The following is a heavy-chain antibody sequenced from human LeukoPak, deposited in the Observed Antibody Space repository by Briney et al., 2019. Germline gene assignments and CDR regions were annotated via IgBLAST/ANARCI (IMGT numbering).Heavy chain of an antibody. D-gene: IGHD3-10*01. CDR1: GYTFTSYA. J-gene: IGHJ4*02. CDR3: ARDATLITMVRGVLDYYFDY. CDR2: INTNTGNP. V-gene: IGHV7-4-1*02. Sequence: ASVKVACKASGYTFTSYAMNWVRQAPGQGLEWMGWINTNTGNPTYAQGFTGRFVFSLDTSVSTAYLQISSLKAEDTAVYYCARDATLITMVRGVLDYYFDYWGQGTLVTVSS.